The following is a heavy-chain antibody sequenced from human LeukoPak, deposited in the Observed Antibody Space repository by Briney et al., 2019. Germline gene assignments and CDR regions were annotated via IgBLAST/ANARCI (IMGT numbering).Heavy chain of an antibody. D-gene: IGHD6-19*01. CDR1: GGSISSSSYY. Sequence: SSETLSLTCTVSGGSISSSSYYWGWIRQPPGKGLEWIGSIYYSGSTYYNPSLKSRVTISVDTSKNQFSLKLSSVTAADTAVYYCARVVISVAEYYFDYWGQGTLVTVSS. V-gene: IGHV4-39*07. J-gene: IGHJ4*02. CDR3: ARVVISVAEYYFDY. CDR2: IYYSGST.